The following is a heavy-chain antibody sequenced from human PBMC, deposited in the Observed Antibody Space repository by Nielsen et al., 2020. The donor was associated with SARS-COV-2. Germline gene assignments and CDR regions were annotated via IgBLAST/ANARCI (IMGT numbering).Heavy chain of an antibody. V-gene: IGHV3-21*05. CDR2: VRFHNSDV. CDR1: GFNFGSYT. J-gene: IGHJ6*02. D-gene: IGHD3-9*01. CDR3: ANLVTSPNYGMDV. Sequence: GESLKISCAASGFNFGSYTMNWVRQAPGKGLEWVSYVRFHNSDVHYADAVKGRFTISRDNAKNSLYLQMNSLRAEDTALYYCANLVTSPNYGMDVWGQGTTVTVSS.